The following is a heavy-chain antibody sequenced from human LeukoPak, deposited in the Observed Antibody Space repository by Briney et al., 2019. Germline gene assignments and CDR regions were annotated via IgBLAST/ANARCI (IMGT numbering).Heavy chain of an antibody. Sequence: GGSLRLSCAASGFTFSSYSMNWVRQAPGKGLEWVAHSSYDRTTIYYADSVKGRFTISRDNAKNSLYLQMNSLRDEDTAVYYCARCAERIHDPENYFDYWGQGTLVTVSS. V-gene: IGHV3-48*02. CDR3: ARCAERIHDPENYFDY. D-gene: IGHD1-1*01. J-gene: IGHJ4*02. CDR1: GFTFSSYS. CDR2: SSYDRTTI.